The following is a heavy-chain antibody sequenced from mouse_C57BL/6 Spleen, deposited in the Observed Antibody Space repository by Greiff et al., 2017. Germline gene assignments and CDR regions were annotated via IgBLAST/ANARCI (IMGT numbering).Heavy chain of an antibody. CDR3: ARTTRVLDY. CDR1: GYTFTSYW. J-gene: IGHJ2*01. V-gene: IGHV1-61*01. D-gene: IGHD1-1*01. CDR2: IYPSDSET. Sequence: QVQLQQPGAELVRPGSSVKLSCKASGYTFTSYWMDWVKQRPGQGLEWIGNIYPSDSETHYNQKFKDKATLTVDKSSSTAYMQLSSLTSEDSAVYYCARTTRVLDYWGQGTTLTVSS.